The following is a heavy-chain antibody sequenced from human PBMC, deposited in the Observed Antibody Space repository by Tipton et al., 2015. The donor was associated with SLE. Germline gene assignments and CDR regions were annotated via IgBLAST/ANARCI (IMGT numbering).Heavy chain of an antibody. D-gene: IGHD3-3*01. CDR1: GGSISSSSYY. Sequence: TLSLTCTVSGGSISSSSYYWGWIRQPPGKGLERIGSIYYSGSTYYNPSLKSRVTISVDTSKNQFSLKLSSVTAADTAVYYCAREPLEVREWFDLWGRGTLVTASS. J-gene: IGHJ2*01. CDR3: AREPLEVREWFDL. CDR2: IYYSGST. V-gene: IGHV4-39*07.